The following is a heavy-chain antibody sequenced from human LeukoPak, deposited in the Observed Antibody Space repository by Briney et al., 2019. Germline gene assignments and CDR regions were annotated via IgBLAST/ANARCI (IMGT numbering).Heavy chain of an antibody. J-gene: IGHJ4*02. CDR2: IIPIFGIA. V-gene: IGHV1-69*04. CDR3: ARMVDSSGPAIDY. D-gene: IGHD3-22*01. CDR1: GGTFSSYA. Sequence: GASVKVSCKASGGTFSSYAISWVRQAPGQGLEWMGRIIPIFGIANYAQKFQGRVTITADKSTSTAYMELSSLRSEDTAVYYCARMVDSSGPAIDYWGQGTLATVSS.